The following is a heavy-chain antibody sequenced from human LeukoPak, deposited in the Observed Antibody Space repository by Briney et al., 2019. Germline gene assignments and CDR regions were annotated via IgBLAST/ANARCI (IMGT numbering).Heavy chain of an antibody. Sequence: PSETLSLTCAVYGGSFSGYYWSWIRQPPGKGLEWIGEINHSGSTNYNPSLKSRVTISVDTSKNKFSLKLSSVTAADTAVYYCARGIAYYDILTGYYMNEAQYFDYWGQGTLVTVSS. J-gene: IGHJ4*02. V-gene: IGHV4-34*01. CDR3: ARGIAYYDILTGYYMNEAQYFDY. D-gene: IGHD3-9*01. CDR1: GGSFSGYY. CDR2: INHSGST.